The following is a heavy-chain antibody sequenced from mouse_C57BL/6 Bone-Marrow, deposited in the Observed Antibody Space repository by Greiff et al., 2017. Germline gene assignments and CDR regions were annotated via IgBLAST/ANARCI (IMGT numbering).Heavy chain of an antibody. Sequence: VTLKVSGPGILQPSQTLSLTCSFPGFSLSTFGMGVGWIRQPSGKGLEWLAHIWWDADKYYNPALKSRLTITKDTSKNQVFLKIANVDTADTATYYFARIAPYDSWYFDVGGTGTTVTVSS. J-gene: IGHJ1*03. CDR3: ARIAPYDSWYFDV. V-gene: IGHV8-8*01. CDR2: IWWDADK. D-gene: IGHD2-12*01. CDR1: GFSLSTFGMG.